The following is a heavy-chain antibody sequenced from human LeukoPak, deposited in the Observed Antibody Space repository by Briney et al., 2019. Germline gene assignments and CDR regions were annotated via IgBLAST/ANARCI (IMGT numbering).Heavy chain of an antibody. D-gene: IGHD6-13*01. CDR2: ISYDGSNK. CDR3: AKDGRIYSSSWYVAFDI. V-gene: IGHV3-30*18. CDR1: GFTFSSYG. J-gene: IGHJ3*02. Sequence: GRSLRLSCAASGFTFSSYGMHWVRQAPGKGLEWVAVISYDGSNKYYADSVKGRFTISRDNSKSTLYLQMNSLRAEDTAVYYCAKDGRIYSSSWYVAFDIWGQGTMVTVSS.